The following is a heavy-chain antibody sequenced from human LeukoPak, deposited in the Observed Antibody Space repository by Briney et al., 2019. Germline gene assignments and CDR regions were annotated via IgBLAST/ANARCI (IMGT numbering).Heavy chain of an antibody. D-gene: IGHD1-26*01. CDR3: ARDRGGSYAPLDY. J-gene: IGHJ4*02. Sequence: GGSLRLSCAASGFTFSDYYMSWIRQAPGKGLEWVSYISSSGSTIYYADSVKGRFTISRDNAKNSLYLQMNSLRDEDTAMYYCARDRGGSYAPLDYWGQGTLVTVSS. CDR2: ISSSGSTI. V-gene: IGHV3-11*04. CDR1: GFTFSDYY.